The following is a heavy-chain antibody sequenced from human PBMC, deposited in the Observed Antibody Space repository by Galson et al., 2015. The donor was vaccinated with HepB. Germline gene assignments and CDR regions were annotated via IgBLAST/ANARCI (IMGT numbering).Heavy chain of an antibody. Sequence: SVKVSCKASGGTFSSYAISWVRQAPGQGLEWMGRIIPILGIANYAQKFQGRVTITAGKSTSTAYMELSSLRSEDTAVYYCARVTVTTDYYYYYMDVWGKGTTVTVSS. CDR1: GGTFSSYA. J-gene: IGHJ6*03. D-gene: IGHD4-11*01. CDR2: IIPILGIA. V-gene: IGHV1-69*04. CDR3: ARVTVTTDYYYYYMDV.